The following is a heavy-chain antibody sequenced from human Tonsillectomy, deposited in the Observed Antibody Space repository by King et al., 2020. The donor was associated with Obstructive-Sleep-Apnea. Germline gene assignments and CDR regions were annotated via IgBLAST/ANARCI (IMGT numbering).Heavy chain of an antibody. CDR3: TRQLRYFDWLSRHDYYYGMDV. CDR1: GFTFSGSA. J-gene: IGHJ6*02. V-gene: IGHV3-73*02. Sequence: VQLVESGGGLVQPGGSLKLSCAASGFTFSGSAMHWVRQASGKGLEWVGRIRSKANSYATAYAASVKGRFTISRDDSKNTAYLQMNSLKTEDTAVYYCTRQLRYFDWLSRHDYYYGMDVWGQGTTVTVSS. CDR2: IRSKANSYAT. D-gene: IGHD3-9*01.